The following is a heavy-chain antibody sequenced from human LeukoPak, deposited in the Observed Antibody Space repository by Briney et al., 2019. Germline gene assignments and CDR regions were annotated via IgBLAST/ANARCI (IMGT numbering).Heavy chain of an antibody. Sequence: GRSLRLSCAASGFTFSSYSMNWVRQAPGKGLEWVSSISSSSSYIYYADSVKGRFTISRDNAKNSLYLQMNSLRAEDTAVYYCVRAAYYDILTGYYNYYYGMDVWGQGTTVTVSS. CDR3: VRAAYYDILTGYYNYYYGMDV. D-gene: IGHD3-9*01. CDR1: GFTFSSYS. CDR2: ISSSSSYI. J-gene: IGHJ6*02. V-gene: IGHV3-21*01.